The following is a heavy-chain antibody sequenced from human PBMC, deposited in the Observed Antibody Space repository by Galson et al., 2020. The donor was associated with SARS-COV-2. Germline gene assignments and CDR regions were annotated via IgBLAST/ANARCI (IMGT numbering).Heavy chain of an antibody. CDR2: IKSKTDGGTT. V-gene: IGHV3-15*01. J-gene: IGHJ6*02. CDR3: TTDHGDYPLGPGYYYYGMDV. D-gene: IGHD4-17*01. CDR1: GFTFSNAW. Sequence: GGSLRLSCAASGFTFSNAWMSWVRQAPGKGLEWVGRIKSKTDGGTTDYAAPVKGRFTISRDDSKNTLYLQMNSLKTEDTAVYYCTTDHGDYPLGPGYYYYGMDVWGQGTTVTVSS.